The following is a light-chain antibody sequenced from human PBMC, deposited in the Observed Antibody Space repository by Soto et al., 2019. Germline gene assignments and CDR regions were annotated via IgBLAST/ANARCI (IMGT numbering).Light chain of an antibody. CDR1: QSVRNTY. CDR2: AAS. CDR3: QDYGTSWT. V-gene: IGKV3-20*01. J-gene: IGKJ1*01. Sequence: EIVLTQSPGTLSLSPGERAILSCRASQSVRNTYLAWYQQKPGQAPRLLIYAASSRATGIPDRFSGSGSGTDFTLTINRLEPEDFAVYYCQDYGTSWTFGQGTKVDI.